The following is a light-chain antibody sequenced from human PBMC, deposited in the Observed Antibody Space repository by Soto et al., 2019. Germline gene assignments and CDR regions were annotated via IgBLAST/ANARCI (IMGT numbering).Light chain of an antibody. CDR3: QQYNSYSSCT. J-gene: IGKJ1*01. CDR1: QSISSW. Sequence: DIQMTQSPSTLSASVGDRVTITCRASQSISSWLAWYQQKPGKAPKLLIYKAYSLESGVPSRFSGSGSGTEFTLTISSLQPDDFATYYCQQYNSYSSCTFGQGTKVEIK. CDR2: KAY. V-gene: IGKV1-5*03.